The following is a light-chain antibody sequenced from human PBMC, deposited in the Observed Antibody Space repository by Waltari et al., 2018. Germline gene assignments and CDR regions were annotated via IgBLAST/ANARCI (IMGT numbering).Light chain of an antibody. J-gene: IGLJ2*01. Sequence: SSELTQDPAVSVAMGQTVRITCQGDSLRSYYPSWYQQRPGQAPILVIYYKNNRPSGVPERFSGSSSHNTGSLTIAGAQAEDEASYCCHSRDASGVAGSFGGGTKLTVL. CDR3: HSRDASGVAGS. CDR2: YKN. V-gene: IGLV3-19*01. CDR1: SLRSYY.